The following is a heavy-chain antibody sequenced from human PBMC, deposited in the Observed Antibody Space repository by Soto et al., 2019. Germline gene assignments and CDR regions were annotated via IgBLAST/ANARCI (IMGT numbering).Heavy chain of an antibody. CDR2: MYYLGST. CDR3: ARNGFDGSGSEYPAY. V-gene: IGHV4-59*01. CDR1: VAPMGEYF. J-gene: IGHJ4*02. Sequence: SETASLRDSVSVAPMGEYFWSRTRQSPGKGLERIGYMYYLGSTDYNPSLKSRVTISVDTSKRQSSLSLTSVTPADTAVYYCARNGFDGSGSEYPAYWGPVT. D-gene: IGHD3-10*01.